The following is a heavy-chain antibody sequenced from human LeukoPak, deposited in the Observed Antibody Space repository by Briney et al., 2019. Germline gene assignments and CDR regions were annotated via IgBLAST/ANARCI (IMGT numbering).Heavy chain of an antibody. V-gene: IGHV4-39*07. D-gene: IGHD3-16*02. CDR2: IYYSGST. J-gene: IGHJ4*02. Sequence: SETLSLTCTVSGDSISTSNSYWGWIRQPPGKGLEWIGSIYYSGSTYYNPSLKSRVTISVDTSKNQFSLKLSSVTAADTAVYYCAREGDLYVWGSYRYTPRPPDYWGQGTLVTVSS. CDR1: GDSISTSNSY. CDR3: AREGDLYVWGSYRYTPRPPDY.